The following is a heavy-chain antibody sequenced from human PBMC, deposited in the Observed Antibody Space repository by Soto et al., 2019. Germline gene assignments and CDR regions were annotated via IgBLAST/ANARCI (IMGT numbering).Heavy chain of an antibody. J-gene: IGHJ4*02. V-gene: IGHV3-48*02. D-gene: IGHD2-15*01. CDR1: GFTFSDYP. Sequence: GGSLRLSCAVSGFTFSDYPMNWVRQAPGKGLEWVSSIRTISSAIYFADSVRGRFTISRDNARNSLYLQMTSLRYEDTAVYYCARETPSFDSWGQETLVTVSS. CDR3: ARETPSFDS. CDR2: IRTISSAI.